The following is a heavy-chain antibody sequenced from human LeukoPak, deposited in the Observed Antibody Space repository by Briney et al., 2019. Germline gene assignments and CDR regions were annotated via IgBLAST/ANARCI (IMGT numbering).Heavy chain of an antibody. D-gene: IGHD6-19*01. CDR1: GYTFTSYY. J-gene: IGHJ4*02. V-gene: IGHV1-46*01. CDR3: ARRATSSGYYGYYFDY. Sequence: ASVKVSCKASGYTFTSYYMHWVRQAPGQGLEWMGIINPRGGSTSYAQKFQGRVTMTRDTSTSTVYMELSSLRSEDTTVYYCARRATSSGYYGYYFDYWGQGTLVTVSS. CDR2: INPRGGST.